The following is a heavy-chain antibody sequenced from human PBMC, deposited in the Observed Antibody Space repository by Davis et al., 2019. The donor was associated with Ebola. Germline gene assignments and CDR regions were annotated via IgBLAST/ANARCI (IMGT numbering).Heavy chain of an antibody. Sequence: SVKVSCKASGGTFSSYAISWVRQAPGQGLEWMGRIIPILGIANYAQKFQGRVTITADKSTSTAYMELSSLRSEDTAVYYCARDLDSNYGPEIDYWGQGTLVTVSS. D-gene: IGHD4-11*01. CDR3: ARDLDSNYGPEIDY. V-gene: IGHV1-69*04. J-gene: IGHJ4*02. CDR2: IIPILGIA. CDR1: GGTFSSYA.